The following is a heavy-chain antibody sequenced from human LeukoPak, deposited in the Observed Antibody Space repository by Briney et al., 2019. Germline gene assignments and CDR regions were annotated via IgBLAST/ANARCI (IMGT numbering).Heavy chain of an antibody. J-gene: IGHJ3*02. CDR3: ARERAPRRRGSRGVIFHDALDI. V-gene: IGHV4-59*01. D-gene: IGHD3-10*01. Sequence: SETLSLTCSVSGGSISHYYFSWIRQPPGKGLEWIGYNNGSTYFNPSLKKRLTMSVDTSQKEFSLKLNSVTAADTAVYYCARERAPRRRGSRGVIFHDALDIWGRGTLVTVSS. CDR2: NNGST. CDR1: GGSISHYY.